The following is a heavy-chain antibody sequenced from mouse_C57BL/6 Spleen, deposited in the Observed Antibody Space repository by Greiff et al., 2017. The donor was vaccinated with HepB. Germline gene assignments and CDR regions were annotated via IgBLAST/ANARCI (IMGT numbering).Heavy chain of an antibody. CDR1: GYAFSSYW. CDR2: IYPGDGDT. Sequence: QVQLQQSGAELVKPGASVKISCKASGYAFSSYWMNWVKQRPGKGLEWIGQIYPGDGDTNYNGKFKSKATLTVDTSSSTAYMQLSSLTSEDSAVYYCASTYGSSYNSAMDYWGQGTSVTVSS. D-gene: IGHD1-1*01. J-gene: IGHJ4*01. V-gene: IGHV1-80*01. CDR3: ASTYGSSYNSAMDY.